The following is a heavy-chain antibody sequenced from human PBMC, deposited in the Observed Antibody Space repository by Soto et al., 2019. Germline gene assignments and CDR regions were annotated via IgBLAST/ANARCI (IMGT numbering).Heavy chain of an antibody. J-gene: IGHJ4*02. V-gene: IGHV1-69*12. Sequence: QVQLVQSGAEVKKPGSSVKVSCKASGGTFSSYAISWVRQAPGQGLEWMGGIIPIFDTANYAQKFQGRVTITADESTSTAYMELSSLRSEDTAVYYCAREGSYCGGDCYSSPFDYWGQGTLVTVSS. D-gene: IGHD2-21*02. CDR1: GGTFSSYA. CDR2: IIPIFDTA. CDR3: AREGSYCGGDCYSSPFDY.